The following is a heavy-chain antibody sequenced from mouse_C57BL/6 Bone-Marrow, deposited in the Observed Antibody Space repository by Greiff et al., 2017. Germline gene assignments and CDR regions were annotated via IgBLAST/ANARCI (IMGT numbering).Heavy chain of an antibody. CDR2: ISSGGSYT. CDR3: ARRGYDSSSLYYCDY. D-gene: IGHD1-1*01. Sequence: EVQGVESGGDLVKPGGSLKLSCAASGFTFSSYGMSWVRQTPDKRLEWVATISSGGSYTYYPDSVKGRFTISRDNAKNTLYLQMSSLKSEDTAMYYCARRGYDSSSLYYCDYWGQGTTLTVSS. J-gene: IGHJ2*01. CDR1: GFTFSSYG. V-gene: IGHV5-6*01.